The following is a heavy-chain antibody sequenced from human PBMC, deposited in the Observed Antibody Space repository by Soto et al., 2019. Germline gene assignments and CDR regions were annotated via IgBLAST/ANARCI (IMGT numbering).Heavy chain of an antibody. CDR1: GGSVSSGSYY. D-gene: IGHD5-18*01. J-gene: IGHJ5*02. CDR2: IYYSGST. CDR3: ARDVNDVDTDWFDP. Sequence: SETLSLTCTVSGGSVSSGSYYWSWIRQPPGKGLEWIGYIYYSGSTYYNPSLKSRVTISVDTSKNQFSLKLSSVTAADTAVYYCARDVNDVDTDWFDPWGQGTLVTVSS. V-gene: IGHV4-61*01.